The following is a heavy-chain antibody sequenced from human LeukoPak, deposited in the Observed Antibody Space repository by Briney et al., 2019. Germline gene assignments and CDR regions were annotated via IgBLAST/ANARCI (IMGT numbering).Heavy chain of an antibody. J-gene: IGHJ6*03. CDR2: ISGGDYT. Sequence: GGSLRLFCAASGFTFSSYEMIWVRQAPGKGLEWVSGISGGDYTEHADSVKGRFTISSDNSKNTLYLQMNTLRVEDTALYYCAKSRNFYYYFMEVSGRGTKVTISS. V-gene: IGHV3-23*01. CDR1: GFTFSSYE. CDR3: AKSRNFYYYFMEV.